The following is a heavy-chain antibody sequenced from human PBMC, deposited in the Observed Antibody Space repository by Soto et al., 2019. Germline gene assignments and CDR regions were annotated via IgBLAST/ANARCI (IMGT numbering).Heavy chain of an antibody. V-gene: IGHV1-69*18. CDR3: ARVVMTTVPASFYYGLDV. CDR2: IIPLIGTA. J-gene: IGHJ6*02. D-gene: IGHD4-4*01. Sequence: QVQLVQSGAEVRKPGSSVTVSCKASGGTFSTYGITWVRQAPGQGLEWMGNIIPLIGTANYAQRFRGRVTITADESTTTAYMELTSLRSEATAVYYCARVVMTTVPASFYYGLDVWGQGTTVTVSS. CDR1: GGTFSTYG.